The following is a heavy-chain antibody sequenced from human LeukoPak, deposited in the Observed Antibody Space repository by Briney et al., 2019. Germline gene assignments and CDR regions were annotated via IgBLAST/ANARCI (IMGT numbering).Heavy chain of an antibody. D-gene: IGHD2-2*01. CDR2: ISSTSGTM. V-gene: IGHV3-48*01. CDR1: GFTFSSYS. Sequence: PGGSLRLSCAASGFTFSSYSMNWVRQAPGKGLEWISYISSTSGTMYYADSVQGRFTISRDNAKNSLYLQMNSLRADDTAVYYCARARDADYWGRGTLVTVSS. J-gene: IGHJ4*02. CDR3: ARARDADY.